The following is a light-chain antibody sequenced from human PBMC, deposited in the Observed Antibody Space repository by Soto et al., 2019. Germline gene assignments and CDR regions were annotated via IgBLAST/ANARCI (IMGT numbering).Light chain of an antibody. Sequence: EIVLTQSPGTLSLSPGERATLSCRASQSVSSNYLAWYQQKPGQAPRLLIYGASSRATGIPDRFSGRGSGTAFTLNIRRLEPEDVAVYYCQHYGRSAYTFGQGTTLEIK. CDR3: QHYGRSAYT. V-gene: IGKV3-20*01. CDR2: GAS. J-gene: IGKJ2*01. CDR1: QSVSSNY.